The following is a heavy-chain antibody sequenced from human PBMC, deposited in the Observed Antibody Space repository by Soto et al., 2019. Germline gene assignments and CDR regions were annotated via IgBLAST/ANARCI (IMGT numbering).Heavy chain of an antibody. V-gene: IGHV3-15*01. CDR3: TTDLGGYNTYYYYGMDV. Sequence: EVQLVESGGGLVKPGGSLRLSCAASGFTFSNAWMSWVRQAPGKGLEWVGRIKSKTDGGTTDYAAPVKGRFTISRDDSKNTLYLQMNSLKTEDTAVYYCTTDLGGYNTYYYYGMDVWGQGTTVTVSS. J-gene: IGHJ6*02. CDR2: IKSKTDGGTT. D-gene: IGHD5-12*01. CDR1: GFTFSNAW.